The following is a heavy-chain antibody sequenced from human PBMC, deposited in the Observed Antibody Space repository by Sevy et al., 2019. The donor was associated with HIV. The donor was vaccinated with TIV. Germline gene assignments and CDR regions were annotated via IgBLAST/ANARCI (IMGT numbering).Heavy chain of an antibody. CDR1: GFTFSNYA. V-gene: IGHV3-23*01. Sequence: GGSPRLSCAASGFTFSNYAISWVRQAPGKGLEWVSLVTGNGAYTYYADSVKGRYTISRDNSKNTVYLQMSSLRAEDTAVFYCAKDSQGVPSDYWGQGTLVTVSS. D-gene: IGHD6-6*01. CDR3: AKDSQGVPSDY. CDR2: VTGNGAYT. J-gene: IGHJ4*02.